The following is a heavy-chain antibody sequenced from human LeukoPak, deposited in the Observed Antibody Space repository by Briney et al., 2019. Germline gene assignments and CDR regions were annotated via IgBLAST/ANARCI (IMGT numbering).Heavy chain of an antibody. Sequence: GASVKVSCKASGYTFTSYGISWVRQTPGQGLEWMGWISAYNGNTNYAQKLQGRVTMTTDTSTSTAYMELRSLRSDGTAVYYCARVYYDFWSGYEYDTFDIWGQGTMVTVSS. V-gene: IGHV1-18*01. CDR1: GYTFTSYG. CDR2: ISAYNGNT. D-gene: IGHD3-3*01. J-gene: IGHJ3*02. CDR3: ARVYYDFWSGYEYDTFDI.